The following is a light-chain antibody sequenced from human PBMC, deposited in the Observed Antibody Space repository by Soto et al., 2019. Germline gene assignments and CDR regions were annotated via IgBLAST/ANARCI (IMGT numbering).Light chain of an antibody. CDR1: QSVSSN. CDR2: VAS. V-gene: IGKV3-15*01. Sequence: EIVMTQSPATLSVSPGERATLSCRASQSVSSNLAWYQQKPGQAPRLLIYVASTRATGIPARFSGSGSGTEFTLTISSLQSEDFAVYYCQQAGTFGPGTKVDIK. CDR3: QQAGT. J-gene: IGKJ3*01.